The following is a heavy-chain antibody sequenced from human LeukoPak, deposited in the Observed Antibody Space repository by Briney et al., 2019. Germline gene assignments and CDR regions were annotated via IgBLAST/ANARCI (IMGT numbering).Heavy chain of an antibody. D-gene: IGHD4-17*01. V-gene: IGHV1-69*05. Sequence: SVRVSCKASGGTFSSYAISWVRQAPGQGLEWMGGIIPIFGTASYAQKFQGRVTITTDESTSTAYMELSSLRSEDTAVYYCAKGIYGDSLGYWGQGTLVTVSS. CDR3: AKGIYGDSLGY. CDR2: IIPIFGTA. J-gene: IGHJ4*02. CDR1: GGTFSSYA.